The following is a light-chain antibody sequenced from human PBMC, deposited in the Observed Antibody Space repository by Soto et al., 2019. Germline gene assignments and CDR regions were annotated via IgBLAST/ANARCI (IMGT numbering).Light chain of an antibody. V-gene: IGKV3-15*01. Sequence: EIVMTQSPATLSVSPGERATLSCRASQSVNTNVAWYQQKPGQAPRLLIYAASTRATGIPARFSGSGSETEFTLTISSLQSEDFAVYFCQQHHNWPPWTFGLGTKVEIK. CDR1: QSVNTN. CDR2: AAS. CDR3: QQHHNWPPWT. J-gene: IGKJ1*01.